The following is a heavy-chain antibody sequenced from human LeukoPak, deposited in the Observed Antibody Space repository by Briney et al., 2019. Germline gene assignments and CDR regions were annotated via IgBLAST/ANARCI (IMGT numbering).Heavy chain of an antibody. V-gene: IGHV4-39*01. CDR2: IYYSGST. CDR3: ARQDFWSGYYVDY. CDR1: GGYISGSSYY. Sequence: SETLSLTCTVSGGYISGSSYYWGWIRQPPGKGLEWIGSIYYSGSTYYNPSLKSRVTISVDTSKNQFSLKLSSVTAADTAVYYCARQDFWSGYYVDYWGQGTLVTVSS. J-gene: IGHJ4*02. D-gene: IGHD3-3*01.